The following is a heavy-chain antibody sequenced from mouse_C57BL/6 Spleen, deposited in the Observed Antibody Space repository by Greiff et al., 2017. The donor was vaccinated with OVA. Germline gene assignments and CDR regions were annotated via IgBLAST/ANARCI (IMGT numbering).Heavy chain of an antibody. Sequence: QVQLQQSGAELVKPGASVKISCKASGYAFSSYWMNWVKQRPGKGLEWIGQIYPGDGDTNYNRKFKGKATLTADKSSSTAYMQLSSLTSEDSAVYFCARDPSSSPLFDYWGQGTTLTVSS. CDR2: IYPGDGDT. V-gene: IGHV1-80*01. CDR3: ARDPSSSPLFDY. CDR1: GYAFSSYW. J-gene: IGHJ2*01. D-gene: IGHD1-1*01.